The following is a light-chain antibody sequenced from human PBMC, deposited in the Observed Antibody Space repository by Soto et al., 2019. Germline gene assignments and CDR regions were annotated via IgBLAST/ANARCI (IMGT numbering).Light chain of an antibody. CDR1: QSVTNW. Sequence: DIQMTQSPSTLSASVGDRVTITCRASQSVTNWLAWYQQKPGKAPNLLIYDAARLQSGIPSRFIGSGSGTEYTLTISSLQHDAFATYYCQQYTTYPYTFGQGTKLEIK. V-gene: IGKV1-5*01. J-gene: IGKJ2*01. CDR2: DAA. CDR3: QQYTTYPYT.